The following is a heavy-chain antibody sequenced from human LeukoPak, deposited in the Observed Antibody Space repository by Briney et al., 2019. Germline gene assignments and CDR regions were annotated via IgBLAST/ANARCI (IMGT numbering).Heavy chain of an antibody. J-gene: IGHJ4*02. D-gene: IGHD3-10*01. CDR1: GFTLNNHD. CDR3: LTKEWVGGTLHVY. V-gene: IGHV3-48*03. Sequence: GGSLRLSCVASGFTLNNHDINYFRQPPGKGLEWVSFISISGTSIHYADAVRGRFTIPRDNAKNSLHLQMNNLRAEDTATDYCLTKEWVGGTLHVYWGQGNLVAVSS. CDR2: ISISGTSI.